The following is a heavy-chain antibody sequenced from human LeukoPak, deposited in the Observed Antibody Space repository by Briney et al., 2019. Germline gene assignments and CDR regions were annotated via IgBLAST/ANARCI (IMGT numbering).Heavy chain of an antibody. CDR1: GYTFTGYY. V-gene: IGHV1-2*06. CDR3: ARALEYYDSSGYYYLFDY. J-gene: IGHJ4*02. D-gene: IGHD3-22*01. CDR2: INPNSGGT. Sequence: GASVKVSCKASGYTFTGYYLHWVRQAPGQELEWMGRINPNSGGTNYAQKFQGRVTMTRDTSISTAYMELSRLRSDDTAVYYCARALEYYDSSGYYYLFDYWGQGTLVTVSS.